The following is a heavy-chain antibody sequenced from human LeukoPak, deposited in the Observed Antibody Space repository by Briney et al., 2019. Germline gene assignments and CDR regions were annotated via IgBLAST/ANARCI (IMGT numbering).Heavy chain of an antibody. V-gene: IGHV4-59*12. D-gene: IGHD3-22*01. Sequence: SETLSLTCTVSGGSIGTYYWSWIRQPPGKGLEWIGYIYYNGYTDYNPSLKSRVTISLHTSKNQFSLKLSSVTAADTAVYYCARVGWLLMLDYWGQGTLVTVSS. CDR3: ARVGWLLMLDY. CDR1: GGSIGTYY. CDR2: IYYNGYT. J-gene: IGHJ4*02.